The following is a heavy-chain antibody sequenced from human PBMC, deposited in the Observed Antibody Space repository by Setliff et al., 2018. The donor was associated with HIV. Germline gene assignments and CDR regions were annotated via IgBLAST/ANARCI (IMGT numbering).Heavy chain of an antibody. V-gene: IGHV1-8*03. CDR3: ARGYLISGTQKSYYMDV. Sequence: ASVKVSCKASGYIFTSYDINWVRQATGQGLEWMGWTNPNSGNTGYAQKLQGRVTITRNTSINTAYMELSSLRSEDTAVYYCARGYLISGTQKSYYMDVWGEGTTVTVSS. J-gene: IGHJ6*03. CDR1: GYIFTSYD. D-gene: IGHD1-26*01. CDR2: TNPNSGNT.